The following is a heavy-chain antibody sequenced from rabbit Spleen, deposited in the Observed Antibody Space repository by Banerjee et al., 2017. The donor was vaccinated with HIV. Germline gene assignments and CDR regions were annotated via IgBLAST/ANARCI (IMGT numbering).Heavy chain of an antibody. CDR3: ARDLVAVIGWNFNL. D-gene: IGHD1-1*01. Sequence: QEQLVESGGDLVKPGASLTLTCTASGFSFSSSDYMCWVRQAPGKGLEWIACINIVTGKSVYASWAKGRFMMSRTSSTTVTLQMTSLTAADTATYFCARDLVAVIGWNFNLWGPGTLVTVS. CDR2: INIVTGKS. CDR1: GFSFSSSDY. V-gene: IGHV1S45*01. J-gene: IGHJ4*01.